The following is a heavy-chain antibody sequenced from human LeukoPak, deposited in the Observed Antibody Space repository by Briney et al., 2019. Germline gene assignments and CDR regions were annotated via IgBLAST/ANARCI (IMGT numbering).Heavy chain of an antibody. Sequence: SETLSLTCSVSGVSITTNYWSWIRQPPGKGLEWLGYIHHSGATSYNPSLKSRGTMSPDTSNNQFSLKVTSVTAADTAVYYCARSSAHSYGDFHFWGQGNLVTVSS. D-gene: IGHD5-18*01. CDR2: IHHSGAT. J-gene: IGHJ4*02. CDR1: GVSITTNY. CDR3: ARSSAHSYGDFHF. V-gene: IGHV4-59*01.